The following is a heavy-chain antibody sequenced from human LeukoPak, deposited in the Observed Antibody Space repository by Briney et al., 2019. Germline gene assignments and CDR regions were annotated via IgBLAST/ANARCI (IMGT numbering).Heavy chain of an antibody. CDR3: ARGARYDFWSGYTLGAFDI. J-gene: IGHJ3*02. V-gene: IGHV4-59*01. Sequence: SETLSLTCTVSGGSISPYYWNWIRQPPGKGLEWIGYVYYSGSTKYNPSLKSRVTMSVDTSKNQFSLNLTSVTAADTAVYYCARGARYDFWSGYTLGAFDIWGQGTMVTVSS. CDR2: VYYSGST. CDR1: GGSISPYY. D-gene: IGHD3-3*01.